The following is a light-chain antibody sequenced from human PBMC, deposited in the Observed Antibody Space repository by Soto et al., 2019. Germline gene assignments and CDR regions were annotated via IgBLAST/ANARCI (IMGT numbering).Light chain of an antibody. J-gene: IGKJ4*01. Sequence: EIVMTQSPATLSVSPGERATLSCRASQSVSTNLAWYQQKPGQAPSLVIYGASARATGIPARFSGGGSGTEFTLTISSLQSEDFAIYYCQQYDNLLSFGGGTKVEIK. V-gene: IGKV3-15*01. CDR1: QSVSTN. CDR2: GAS. CDR3: QQYDNLLS.